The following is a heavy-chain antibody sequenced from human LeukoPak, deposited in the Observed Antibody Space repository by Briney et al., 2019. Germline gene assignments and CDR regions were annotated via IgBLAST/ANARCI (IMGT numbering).Heavy chain of an antibody. Sequence: ASVKVSCKASGYTFPGYYMHWVRQAPGQGLEWMGWINPNSGATNYALKFQGRVTMTRDTSISTAYMELSRLKSDDTAVYYCAREHSSSSGKVFDYWGQGTLVTVSS. D-gene: IGHD6-6*01. CDR1: GYTFPGYY. J-gene: IGHJ4*02. CDR3: AREHSSSSGKVFDY. CDR2: INPNSGAT. V-gene: IGHV1-2*02.